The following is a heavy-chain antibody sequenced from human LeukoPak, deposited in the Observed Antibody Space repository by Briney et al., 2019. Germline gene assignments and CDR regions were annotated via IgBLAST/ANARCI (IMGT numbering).Heavy chain of an antibody. CDR3: ARGTMTTVTYYFDY. Sequence: SETLSLTCTVSGGSISTYYWYWIRQPPGKGLEWIGYIYYSGSTNYNPSLKSRVTISVDTSKNQFSLKLSSVTAADTAVYYCARGTMTTVTYYFDYWGQGTLVTVSS. J-gene: IGHJ4*02. CDR2: IYYSGST. D-gene: IGHD4-17*01. CDR1: GGSISTYY. V-gene: IGHV4-59*01.